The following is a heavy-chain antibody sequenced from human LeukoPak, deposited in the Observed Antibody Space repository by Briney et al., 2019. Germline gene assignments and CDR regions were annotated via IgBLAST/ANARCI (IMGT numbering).Heavy chain of an antibody. D-gene: IGHD3-22*01. J-gene: IGHJ5*02. Sequence: SETLSLTCTVSGGSISSSSYYWGWIRQPPGKGLEWIGSIYYSGSTYYNPSLKSRVTISVATSKNQFSLKLSSVTAADTAVYYCARLQKNYYDSSGYHNWFDPWGQGTLVTVSS. CDR2: IYYSGST. CDR3: ARLQKNYYDSSGYHNWFDP. V-gene: IGHV4-39*01. CDR1: GGSISSSSYY.